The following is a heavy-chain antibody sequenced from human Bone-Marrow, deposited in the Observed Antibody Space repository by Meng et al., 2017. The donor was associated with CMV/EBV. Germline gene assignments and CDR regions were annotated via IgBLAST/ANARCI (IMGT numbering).Heavy chain of an antibody. D-gene: IGHD3-22*01. CDR2: IYHSGST. J-gene: IGHJ5*02. V-gene: IGHV4-4*02. CDR1: SISSSNW. CDR3: ARGSLRYDSSGYYQNWFDP. Sequence: SISSSNWWSWVRQPPGKGLEWIGEIYHSGSTNYNPSLKSRVTISVDKSKNQFSLKLSSVTAADTAVYYCARGSLRYDSSGYYQNWFDPWGQGTLVTVSS.